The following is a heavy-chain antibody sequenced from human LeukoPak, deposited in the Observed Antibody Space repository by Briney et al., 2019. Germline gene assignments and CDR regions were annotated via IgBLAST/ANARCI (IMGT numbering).Heavy chain of an antibody. CDR1: GLTFSSSW. V-gene: IGHV3-7*01. Sequence: GGSLRLSCAVSGLTFSSSWMDWVRQAPGKGLEWVASINPDGNKKYSADSVKGRFTISRDISTDTLWLQMDSLRTEDTAVYYCAKGPLRGTAAAIDYWGQGTLVTVSS. D-gene: IGHD2-2*01. CDR2: INPDGNKK. CDR3: AKGPLRGTAAAIDY. J-gene: IGHJ4*02.